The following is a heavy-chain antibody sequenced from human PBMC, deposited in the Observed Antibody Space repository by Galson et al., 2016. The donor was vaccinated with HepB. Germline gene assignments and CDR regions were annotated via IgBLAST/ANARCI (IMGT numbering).Heavy chain of an antibody. J-gene: IGHJ5*02. V-gene: IGHV4-31*03. CDR3: ARGWFGAFSRNNWFNP. CDR2: IYYSGSS. Sequence: TLSLTCTVSGGSISSGGYYWSWIRQHPGKGLEFIGYIYYSGSSYYNPSLKSRISMSVDTSKNQFSLRLSSVTAADTAVYYCARGWFGAFSRNNWFNPWGQGTLVTVSS. CDR1: GGSISSGGYY. D-gene: IGHD3-10*01.